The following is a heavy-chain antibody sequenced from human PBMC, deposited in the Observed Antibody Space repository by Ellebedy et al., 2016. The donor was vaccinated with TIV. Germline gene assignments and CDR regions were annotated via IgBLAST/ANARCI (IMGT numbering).Heavy chain of an antibody. J-gene: IGHJ4*02. Sequence: GESLKISXAASGFAFRRCAMHWVRQTPGKGLEWVATISYHGRNKFYADAVKGRFSISRDNSMNTLYLQANSLRAEDTAVYYCARDSWGGSFLVANYFDSWGQGTPVSVSS. CDR2: ISYHGRNK. D-gene: IGHD2-15*01. CDR1: GFAFRRCA. CDR3: ARDSWGGSFLVANYFDS. V-gene: IGHV3-30*04.